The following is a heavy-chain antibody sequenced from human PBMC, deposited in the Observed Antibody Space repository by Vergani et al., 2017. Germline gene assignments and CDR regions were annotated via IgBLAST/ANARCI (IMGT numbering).Heavy chain of an antibody. Sequence: QVQLVQSGAEVKKPGSSVKVSCKASGGTFSSYAISWVRQAPGQGLEWMGGIIPIFGTANYAQKFQGRVTITADESTSTAYTELSSLRSEDTAVYYCASITLGYCSSTSCYTRGGGFDYMDVWGKGTTVTVSS. J-gene: IGHJ6*03. D-gene: IGHD2-2*02. V-gene: IGHV1-69*01. CDR1: GGTFSSYA. CDR2: IIPIFGTA. CDR3: ASITLGYCSSTSCYTRGGGFDYMDV.